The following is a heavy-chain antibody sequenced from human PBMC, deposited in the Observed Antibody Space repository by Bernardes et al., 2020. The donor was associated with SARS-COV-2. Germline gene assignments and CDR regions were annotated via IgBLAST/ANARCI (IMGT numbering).Heavy chain of an antibody. Sequence: GWSLRLSCAVSGFSVRTKYMTWVRQAPGKGLEWVSIIYVGGSRYHADSVKGRFTISRDNSKNSLFLQMNSLRADDTAIYYCEKRWGDWGQGALVTVSS. D-gene: IGHD3-10*01. CDR1: GFSVRTKY. CDR3: EKRWGD. CDR2: IYVGGSR. J-gene: IGHJ4*02. V-gene: IGHV3-53*01.